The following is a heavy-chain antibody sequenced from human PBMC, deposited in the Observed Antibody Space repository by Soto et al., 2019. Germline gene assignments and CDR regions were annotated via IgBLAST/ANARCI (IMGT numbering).Heavy chain of an antibody. V-gene: IGHV1-69*01. CDR3: ARGATHGSSWYFWFDP. CDR1: GGTFSTYP. CDR2: IIPLFGTT. J-gene: IGHJ5*02. Sequence: QVQLVQSGAEVRMPGSSVKVSCKASGGTFSTYPINWVRQAPGQGLEWMGGIIPLFGTTNYAQKFKGRVTITADESTSTAYMELSNLRAEDAAVYYCARGATHGSSWYFWFDPWGQGTLVTVS. D-gene: IGHD6-13*01.